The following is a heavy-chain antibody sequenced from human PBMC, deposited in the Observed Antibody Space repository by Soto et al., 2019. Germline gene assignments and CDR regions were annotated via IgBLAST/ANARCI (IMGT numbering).Heavy chain of an antibody. CDR1: GFSLTTTGVG. D-gene: IGHD3-22*01. Sequence: QITLKESGPTLVKPTQTLTLTCTFSGFSLTTTGVGGAWVRQPPGKALECLAVIYWDNDNRYNPSLRSRLFVNKDASKNQVVLSMNNMDPTDPGTYFCAHRLCDSTCYWDVGFFDYWGQGALVTVSS. J-gene: IGHJ4*02. CDR3: AHRLCDSTCYWDVGFFDY. V-gene: IGHV2-5*02. CDR2: IYWDNDN.